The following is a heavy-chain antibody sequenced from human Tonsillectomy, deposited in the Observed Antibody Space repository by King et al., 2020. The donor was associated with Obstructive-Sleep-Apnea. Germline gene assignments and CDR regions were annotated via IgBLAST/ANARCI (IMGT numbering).Heavy chain of an antibody. CDR3: ASRGSGPQY. Sequence: VQLVESGGGLVQPGGSLRVSCAASGFTFSSYAMNWVRQAPGKGLEWGSGISSRGGSTYYADSVKGRFTLSSDNSKDTLFLQMNTLGAEDTAIYYWASRGSGPQYWGQGTLVAVSS. CDR2: ISSRGGST. V-gene: IGHV3-23*04. D-gene: IGHD6-19*01. CDR1: GFTFSSYA. J-gene: IGHJ4*02.